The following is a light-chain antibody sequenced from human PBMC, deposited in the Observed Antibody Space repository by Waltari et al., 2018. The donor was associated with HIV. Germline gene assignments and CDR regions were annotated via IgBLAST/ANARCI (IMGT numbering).Light chain of an antibody. J-gene: IGLJ1*01. V-gene: IGLV2-14*01. Sequence: QSALTQPASVSGSPGQSITISCTGTNSAVGAYNYVSWFQQHPGNSPKVMIVEVSNRPSGVSNRFSGSKSGNTASLIISGLQAEDEADYYCSSYTTRNTFVFGTGTKVTVL. CDR1: NSAVGAYNY. CDR3: SSYTTRNTFV. CDR2: EVS.